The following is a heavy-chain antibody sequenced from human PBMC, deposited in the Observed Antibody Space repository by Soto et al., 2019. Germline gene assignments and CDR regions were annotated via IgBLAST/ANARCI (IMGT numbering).Heavy chain of an antibody. D-gene: IGHD6-6*01. CDR1: GGSFSGYY. Sequence: QVQLQQWGAGLLKPSETLSLTCAVYGGSFSGYYWSWIRQPAGKGLEWIGEINHSGSTNYNPSPKSRVTISVDTSKNQFSLKLSSVTAADTAVYYCARRIAAPYYFDYWGQGTLVTVSS. CDR2: INHSGST. V-gene: IGHV4-34*01. CDR3: ARRIAAPYYFDY. J-gene: IGHJ4*02.